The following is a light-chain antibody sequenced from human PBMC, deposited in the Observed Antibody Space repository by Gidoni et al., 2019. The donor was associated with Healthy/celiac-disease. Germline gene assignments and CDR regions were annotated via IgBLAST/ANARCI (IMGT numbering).Light chain of an antibody. V-gene: IGKV1-33*01. Sequence: FQLTQSPSSLSASVGDRVTNTCQASQDISNYLNWYPQKPGKAPKLLIYDASNLETGVPSRLSGGGSGTDFTFTINSLQPEDIATYYCQRYDNLPLLTFGGGTRVEIK. CDR3: QRYDNLPLLT. J-gene: IGKJ4*01. CDR2: DAS. CDR1: QDISNY.